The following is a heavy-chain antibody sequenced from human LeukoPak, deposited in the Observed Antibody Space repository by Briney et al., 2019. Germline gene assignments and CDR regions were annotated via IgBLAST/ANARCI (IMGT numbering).Heavy chain of an antibody. V-gene: IGHV3-7*01. J-gene: IGHJ1*01. CDR1: GFTFSTYW. CDR2: IKQDGSEK. Sequence: GGSLRLSCAASGFTFSTYWMSWVRQAPGKGLEWVANIKQDGSEKYYVDSVKGRFTISRDNAKNSLYLQMNSLRAEDTAVYYCATYSSLNRREFQYWGQGTLLTVSS. CDR3: ATYSSLNRREFQY. D-gene: IGHD3-22*01.